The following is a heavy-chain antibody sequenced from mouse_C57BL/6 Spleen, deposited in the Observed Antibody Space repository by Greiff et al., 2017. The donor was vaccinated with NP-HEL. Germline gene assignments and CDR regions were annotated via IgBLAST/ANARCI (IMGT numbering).Heavy chain of an antibody. CDR1: GYTFTSYW. V-gene: IGHV1-53*01. CDR3: ARASLLRNYAMDY. D-gene: IGHD1-1*01. CDR2: INPSNGGT. J-gene: IGHJ4*01. Sequence: VQLQQPGTELVKPGASVKLSCKASGYTFTSYWMHWVKQRPGQGLEWIGNINPSNGGTNYNEKFKSKATLSVDKSSSTTYMQLSSLTSEDSAVYYCARASLLRNYAMDYWGQGTSVTVSS.